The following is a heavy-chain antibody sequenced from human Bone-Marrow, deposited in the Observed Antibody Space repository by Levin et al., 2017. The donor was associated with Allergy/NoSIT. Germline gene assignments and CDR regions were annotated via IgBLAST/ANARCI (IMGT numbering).Heavy chain of an antibody. J-gene: IGHJ6*02. D-gene: IGHD4-11*01. Sequence: SETLSLTCTVSGGSISSGGYYWSWIRQHPGKGLEWIGYIYYSGSTYYNPSLKSRVTISVDTSKNQFSLKLSSVTAADTAVYYCARVKLKYSNYDSGDYGMDVWGQGTTVTVSS. CDR1: GGSISSGGYY. CDR3: ARVKLKYSNYDSGDYGMDV. V-gene: IGHV4-31*03. CDR2: IYYSGST.